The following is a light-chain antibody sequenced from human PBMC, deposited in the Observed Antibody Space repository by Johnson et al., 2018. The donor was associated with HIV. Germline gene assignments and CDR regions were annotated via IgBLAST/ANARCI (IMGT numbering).Light chain of an antibody. J-gene: IGLJ1*01. CDR2: END. Sequence: QSVLTQPPSVSAAPGQKVTISCSGGSSNIGNNYVSWYQQLPGTAPKLLIYENDKRPSGIPDRFSGSKSGTSASLGITGLQTGDEADYYCGTWDSSLSAHYIFGTGTKVTVL. V-gene: IGLV1-51*02. CDR1: SSNIGNNY. CDR3: GTWDSSLSAHYI.